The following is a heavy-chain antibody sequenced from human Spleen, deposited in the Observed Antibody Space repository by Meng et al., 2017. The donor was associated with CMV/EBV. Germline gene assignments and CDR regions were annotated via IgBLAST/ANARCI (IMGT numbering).Heavy chain of an antibody. V-gene: IGHV4-34*01. CDR2: ITHSGST. D-gene: IGHD2-21*01. CDR1: GGSFSGYY. CDR3: ARDPYCGGDCYPPAVMDV. J-gene: IGHJ6*02. Sequence: SETLSLTCAVYGGSFSGYYWNWIRQPPGKGLEWIGEITHSGSTNYNPSLESRVTISVDTSKNHFSLNLSSVTAADTAVYYCARDPYCGGDCYPPAVMDVWGQGTTVTVSS.